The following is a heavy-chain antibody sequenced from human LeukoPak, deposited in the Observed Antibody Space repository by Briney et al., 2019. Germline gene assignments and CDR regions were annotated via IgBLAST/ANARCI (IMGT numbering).Heavy chain of an antibody. V-gene: IGHV3-48*02. Sequence: GGSLTLSCAASGFTFRSYSMNWVRQAPGKGLEWVSYISSSSSTIYYADSVKGRFTISRDNAKNSLYLQMNSLRDEDKAVYYCARDLPPGSSGWYLGYWGQGTLVTVSS. CDR2: ISSSSSTI. CDR3: ARDLPPGSSGWYLGY. D-gene: IGHD6-19*01. J-gene: IGHJ4*02. CDR1: GFTFRSYS.